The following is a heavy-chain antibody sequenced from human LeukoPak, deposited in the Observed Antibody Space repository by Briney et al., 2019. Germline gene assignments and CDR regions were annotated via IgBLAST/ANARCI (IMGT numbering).Heavy chain of an antibody. Sequence: GESLKISCKGSGYSFTYYWIGWVRQMPGKGLEWMGIIYPGDSDTRYSPSFQGQVTISADKSISTAYLQWSSLKASDTAMYYCARLATSIAVPGSPWFDPWGQETLVTVSS. J-gene: IGHJ5*02. CDR3: ARLATSIAVPGSPWFDP. V-gene: IGHV5-51*01. CDR1: GYSFTYYW. D-gene: IGHD6-19*01. CDR2: IYPGDSDT.